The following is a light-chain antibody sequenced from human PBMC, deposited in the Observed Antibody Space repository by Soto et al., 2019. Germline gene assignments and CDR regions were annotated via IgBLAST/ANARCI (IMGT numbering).Light chain of an antibody. Sequence: QSVLTQPASVSGSPGQSITISCTGTSSDVGTRNFVSWYQQHPGKAPKLMIYQVTNRPSGVSNRFSGSKSGNTASLTISGLQAEDEADYYCSSYTSSSTEVFGTGTKVTVL. CDR2: QVT. CDR3: SSYTSSSTEV. J-gene: IGLJ1*01. V-gene: IGLV2-14*01. CDR1: SSDVGTRNF.